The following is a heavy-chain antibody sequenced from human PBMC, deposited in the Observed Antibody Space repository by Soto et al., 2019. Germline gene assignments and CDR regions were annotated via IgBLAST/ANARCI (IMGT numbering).Heavy chain of an antibody. V-gene: IGHV4-59*01. CDR3: ARLLGYCSGGSCSDY. J-gene: IGHJ4*02. D-gene: IGHD2-15*01. CDR2: IYYSGST. Sequence: QVQLQESGPGLVKPSETLSLTCTVSGGSISSYYWSWIRQPPGKGLEWIGYIYYSGSTNYNPSLKSRVTISVDTSKNQFSLKVSSVTAADTAVYYCARLLGYCSGGSCSDYWGQGTLVTVSS. CDR1: GGSISSYY.